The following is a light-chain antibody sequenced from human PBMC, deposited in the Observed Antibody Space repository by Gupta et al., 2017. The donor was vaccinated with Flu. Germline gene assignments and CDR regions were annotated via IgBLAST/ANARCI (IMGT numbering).Light chain of an antibody. CDR2: WAS. V-gene: IGKV4-1*01. Sequence: DIVMTQSPDSLAVSLGERATISCRSSQSVFTSNGRNSLAWYQQKPGQPPKLLIYWASTRESGVPDRLSGSRSGTAGTRTISSMKAADVAVSLCQQDSWPPRTFGQGTKVEIK. CDR3: QQDSWPPRT. CDR1: QSVFTSNGRNS. J-gene: IGKJ1*01.